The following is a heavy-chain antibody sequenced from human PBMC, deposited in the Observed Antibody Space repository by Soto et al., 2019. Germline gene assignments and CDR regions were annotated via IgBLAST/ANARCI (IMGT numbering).Heavy chain of an antibody. CDR3: GRGLVRRRGGGY. V-gene: IGHV4-34*01. CDR1: GGSFSGYY. Sequence: QVQLQQWGAGLLKPSETLSLTCAVYGGSFSGYYWSWIRQPPGKGLEWIGEINHSGSTNYNPSLKSRVTKSITTSKNQFPLKLSSVAAADTAVYYCGRGLVRRRGGGYWGQGTLVTVSS. J-gene: IGHJ4*02. CDR2: INHSGST. D-gene: IGHD4-17*01.